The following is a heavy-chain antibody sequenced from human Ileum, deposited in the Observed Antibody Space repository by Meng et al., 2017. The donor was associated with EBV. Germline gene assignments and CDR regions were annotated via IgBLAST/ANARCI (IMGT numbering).Heavy chain of an antibody. CDR2: LCSPHYT. V-gene: IGHV4-39*01. CDR3: AMGPDSAKTGY. D-gene: IGHD1-14*01. CDR1: GGSISSSTYC. Sequence: QLLLQESVPGLVMPTEPVSLSCCVSGGSISSSTYCWVWLRQPQGKWLEWIQSLCSPHYTSYSPSLKRRATISAHTSKNQFSTRLNFSTAADTAVYYCAMGPDSAKTGYWGQGTLVTVSS. J-gene: IGHJ4*02.